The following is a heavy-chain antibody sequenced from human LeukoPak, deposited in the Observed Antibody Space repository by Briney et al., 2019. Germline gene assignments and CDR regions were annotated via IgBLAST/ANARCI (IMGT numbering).Heavy chain of an antibody. CDR1: GFTFSSYA. J-gene: IGHJ4*02. CDR2: ISGSGGST. D-gene: IGHD3-3*01. CDR3: AKDPSKYDVHPKYYFDY. Sequence: PGGSLRLSCAASGFTFSSYAMSWVRQAPGKGLEWVSAISGSGGSTYYADSVKGRFTISRDNSKNTLYLQMNSLRAEDTAVYYCAKDPSKYDVHPKYYFDYWGQGTLVTVSS. V-gene: IGHV3-23*01.